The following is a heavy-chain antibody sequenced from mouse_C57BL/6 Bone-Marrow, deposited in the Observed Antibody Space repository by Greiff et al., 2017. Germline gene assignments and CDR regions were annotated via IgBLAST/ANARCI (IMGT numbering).Heavy chain of an antibody. V-gene: IGHV5-4*01. Sequence: EVHLVESGGGLVKPGGSLKLSCAASGFTFSSYAMSWVRQTPEKRLEWVATISDGGSYTYYPDNVKGRFTISRDNANNNLYLQMSHLKSEDTAMYYCARLDYYAMDYWGQGTSVTVSS. J-gene: IGHJ4*01. CDR3: ARLDYYAMDY. CDR1: GFTFSSYA. CDR2: ISDGGSYT.